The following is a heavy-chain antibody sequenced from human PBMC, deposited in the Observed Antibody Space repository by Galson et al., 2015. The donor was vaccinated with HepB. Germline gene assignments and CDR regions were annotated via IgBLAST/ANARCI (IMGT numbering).Heavy chain of an antibody. Sequence: QSGAEVKKPGESLRISCKGSGYSFTSYWISWVRQMPGKGLEWMGRIYPSDSYTNYSPSFQGHVTISADKSISTAYLQWSSLKASDTAMYYCASWDYGSGSMDVWGQGTTVTVSS. CDR2: IYPSDSYT. CDR3: ASWDYGSGSMDV. D-gene: IGHD3-10*01. CDR1: GYSFTSYW. J-gene: IGHJ6*02. V-gene: IGHV5-10-1*01.